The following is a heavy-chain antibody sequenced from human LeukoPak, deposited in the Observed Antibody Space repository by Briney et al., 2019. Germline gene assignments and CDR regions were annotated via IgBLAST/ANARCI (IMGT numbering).Heavy chain of an antibody. D-gene: IGHD6-13*01. Sequence: ASVKVSCKASGYTFTGYYMHWVRQAPGQGLEWMGRINPNSGGTNYAQEFQGRVTMTRDTSISTAYMELSRLRPDDTAVFYCAREGSWYSADYWGQGTLVTVSS. J-gene: IGHJ4*02. CDR3: AREGSWYSADY. CDR2: INPNSGGT. V-gene: IGHV1-2*06. CDR1: GYTFTGYY.